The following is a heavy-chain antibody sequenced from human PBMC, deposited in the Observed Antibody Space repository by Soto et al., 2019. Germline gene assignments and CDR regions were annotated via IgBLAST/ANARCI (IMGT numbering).Heavy chain of an antibody. V-gene: IGHV1-69*04. CDR2: IIPILGIA. CDR1: GGTFSSYT. J-gene: IGHJ5*02. CDR3: ARDDGYCSSTSCPLGFDP. Sequence: SVKVSCKASGGTFSSYTISWVRQAPGQGLEWMGRIIPILGIANYAQKFQGRVTITADKSTSTAYMELSSLRSEDTAVYYCARDDGYCSSTSCPLGFDPWGQGTLVTVSS. D-gene: IGHD2-2*01.